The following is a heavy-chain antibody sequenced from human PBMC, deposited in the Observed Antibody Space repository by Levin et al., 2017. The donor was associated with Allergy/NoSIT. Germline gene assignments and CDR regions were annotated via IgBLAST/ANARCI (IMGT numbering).Heavy chain of an antibody. CDR1: GFTFSNAW. V-gene: IGHV3-15*01. CDR2: IKSKTDGGTT. D-gene: IGHD3-3*01. CDR3: TTHRFITIFGVVIGIDAFDI. Sequence: GGSLRLSCAASGFTFSNAWMSWVRQAPGKGLEWVGRIKSKTDGGTTDYAAPVKGRFTISRDDSKNTLYLQMNSLKTEDTAVYYCTTHRFITIFGVVIGIDAFDIWGQGTMVTVSS. J-gene: IGHJ3*02.